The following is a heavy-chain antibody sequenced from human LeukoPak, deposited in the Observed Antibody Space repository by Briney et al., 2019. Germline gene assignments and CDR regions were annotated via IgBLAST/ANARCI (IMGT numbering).Heavy chain of an antibody. D-gene: IGHD3-10*01. CDR2: ISGSGDRT. J-gene: IGHJ4*02. CDR1: GFTFSSYG. CDR3: AKAAYGSESYYDPFDY. Sequence: GGSLRLSCAASGFTFSSYGMSWVRQAPGKGLEWVSVISGSGDRTYYADSVKGRFTISGDNSKNTLYLQMNSLRAEDTAVYYCAKAAYGSESYYDPFDYWGQGTLVTVSS. V-gene: IGHV3-23*01.